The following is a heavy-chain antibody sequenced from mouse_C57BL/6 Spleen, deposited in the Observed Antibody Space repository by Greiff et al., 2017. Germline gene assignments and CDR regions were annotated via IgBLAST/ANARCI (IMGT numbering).Heavy chain of an antibody. V-gene: IGHV1-20*01. J-gene: IGHJ2*01. D-gene: IGHD2-5*01. Sequence: EVKLMESGPELVKPGDSVKISCKASGYSFTGYFMNWVMQSHGKSLEWIGRINPYNGDTFYNQKFKGKATLTVDKSSSTAHMELRSLTSEDSAVYYCAREEGYYSNYVYFDYWGQGTTLTVSS. CDR3: AREEGYYSNYVYFDY. CDR1: GYSFTGYF. CDR2: INPYNGDT.